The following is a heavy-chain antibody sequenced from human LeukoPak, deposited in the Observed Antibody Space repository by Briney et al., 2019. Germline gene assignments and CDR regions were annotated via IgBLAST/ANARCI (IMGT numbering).Heavy chain of an antibody. J-gene: IGHJ4*02. V-gene: IGHV3-23*01. Sequence: GGSLRLSCAASGFTFSSYAMSWVRQAPGKGLEWVSAISGSGGSTYYADSVKGRFTISRDNSKNTLYLQMNSLRAEDTAVYYCAKDGRYCSGGSCYFACDYWGQGTLVTVSS. D-gene: IGHD2-15*01. CDR3: AKDGRYCSGGSCYFACDY. CDR1: GFTFSSYA. CDR2: ISGSGGST.